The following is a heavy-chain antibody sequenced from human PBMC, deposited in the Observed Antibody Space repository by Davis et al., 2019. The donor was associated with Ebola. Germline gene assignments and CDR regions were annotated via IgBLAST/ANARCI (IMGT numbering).Heavy chain of an antibody. CDR2: ISWNSGSI. CDR3: AKDMARVAASSFDY. V-gene: IGHV3-9*01. Sequence: SLKISCAASGFTFDDYAMHWVRQAPGKGLEWVSGISWNSGSIGYADSVKGRFTISRDNAKNSLYLQMNSLRAEDTALYYCAKDMARVAASSFDYWGQGTLVTVSS. CDR1: GFTFDDYA. D-gene: IGHD5-12*01. J-gene: IGHJ4*02.